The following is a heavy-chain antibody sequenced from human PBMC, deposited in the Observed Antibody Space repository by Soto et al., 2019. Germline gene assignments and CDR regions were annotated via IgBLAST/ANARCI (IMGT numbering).Heavy chain of an antibody. CDR1: GFTFSNAW. J-gene: IGHJ4*02. Sequence: EVQLVESGGGLVKPGGSLRLSCAASGFTFSNAWMSWVRQAPGKGLEWVGRIKIKTDGGTTDYAAPVKGRFTISRDDSKNTLYLKMNSRKTEDTAVYYCNWLVNYWGQGTLVTVSS. V-gene: IGHV3-15*01. CDR3: NWLVNY. D-gene: IGHD6-19*01. CDR2: IKIKTDGGTT.